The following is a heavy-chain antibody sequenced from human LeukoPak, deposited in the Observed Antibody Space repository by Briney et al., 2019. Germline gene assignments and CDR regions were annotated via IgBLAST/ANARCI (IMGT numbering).Heavy chain of an antibody. D-gene: IGHD2-2*01. Sequence: GGSLRLSCAASGFTFSSYSMNWVRQAPGKGLEWVSYIGSSSSIMYYADSVKGRFTISRDNAKNSLYLQMNSLRAEDTAVYYCARDGYCSGTSCFNWFDPWGQGTLVTVSS. J-gene: IGHJ5*02. V-gene: IGHV3-48*04. CDR3: ARDGYCSGTSCFNWFDP. CDR1: GFTFSSYS. CDR2: IGSSSSIM.